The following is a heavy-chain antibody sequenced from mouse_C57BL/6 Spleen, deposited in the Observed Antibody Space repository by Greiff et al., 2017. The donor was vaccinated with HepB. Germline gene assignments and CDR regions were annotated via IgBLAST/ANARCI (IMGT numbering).Heavy chain of an antibody. D-gene: IGHD2-13*01. CDR3: ARRGGDPLYYAMDY. J-gene: IGHJ4*01. CDR2: INPNNGGT. V-gene: IGHV1-18*01. CDR1: GYTFTDYN. Sequence: EVQLQQSGPELVKPGASVKIPCKASGYTFTDYNMDWVKQSHGKSLEWIGDINPNNGGTIYNQKFKGKATLTVDKSSSTAYMELRSLTSEDTAVYYWARRGGDPLYYAMDYWGQGTSVTVSS.